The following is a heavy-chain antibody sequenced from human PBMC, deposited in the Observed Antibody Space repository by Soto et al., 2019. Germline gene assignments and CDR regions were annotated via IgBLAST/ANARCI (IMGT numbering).Heavy chain of an antibody. Sequence: SLTCAVYGVSFSGYYWSLIRQPPGKGLEWIGEINHSGSTNYNPSLKSRVTISVDTSKNQFSLKLSSVTAADTAVYYCAIDSRCYTDYWGKGTPVTVAS. V-gene: IGHV4-34*01. D-gene: IGHD3-22*01. CDR2: INHSGST. CDR1: GVSFSGYY. J-gene: IGHJ4*02. CDR3: AIDSRCYTDY.